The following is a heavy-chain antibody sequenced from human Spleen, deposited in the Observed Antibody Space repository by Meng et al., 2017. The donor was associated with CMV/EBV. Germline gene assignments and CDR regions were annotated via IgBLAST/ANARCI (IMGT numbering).Heavy chain of an antibody. D-gene: IGHD6-6*01. J-gene: IGHJ4*02. CDR1: GCPFTSYN. Sequence: SCKASGCPFTSYNVHWVRQAPGQGLEWMGIITPSNGGITYAQKFQGRVTMTRDTSTRTVYMNLSSLRSEDTAMYYCARDYAGAARPGYWGQGTLVTVSS. CDR3: ARDYAGAARPGY. CDR2: ITPSNGGI. V-gene: IGHV1-46*01.